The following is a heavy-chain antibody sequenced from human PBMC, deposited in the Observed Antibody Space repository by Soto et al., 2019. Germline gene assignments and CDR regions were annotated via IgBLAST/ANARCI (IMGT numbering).Heavy chain of an antibody. J-gene: IGHJ6*02. D-gene: IGHD2-2*01. CDR3: ARQDIVVVPAARMGGMDV. CDR1: GYSFTSYW. V-gene: IGHV5-51*01. CDR2: IYPGDSDT. Sequence: GASLKISCKGSGYSFTSYWIGWVRQMPGKGLEWMGIIYPGDSDTRSSPSFQGQVTISADKSISTAYLQWSSLKASDTAMYYCARQDIVVVPAARMGGMDVWGQGTTVTVSS.